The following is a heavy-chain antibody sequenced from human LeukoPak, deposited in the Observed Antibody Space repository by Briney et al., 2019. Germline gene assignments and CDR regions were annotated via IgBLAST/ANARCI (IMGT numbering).Heavy chain of an antibody. J-gene: IGHJ4*02. CDR1: GFTFSSYG. CDR3: AKSVGATTAGRHDY. Sequence: GGSLRLSCAASGFTFSSYGMHWVRQAPGKGLEWVAVIWYDGSNKYYADSVKGRFTISRDNSKNTLYLQMNSLRAEDTAVYYCAKSVGATTAGRHDYWGQGTLVTVPS. V-gene: IGHV3-33*06. D-gene: IGHD1-26*01. CDR2: IWYDGSNK.